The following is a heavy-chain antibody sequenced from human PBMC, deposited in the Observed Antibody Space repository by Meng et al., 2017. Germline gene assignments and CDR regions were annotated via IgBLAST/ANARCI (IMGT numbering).Heavy chain of an antibody. D-gene: IGHD5-12*01. CDR1: GFTFSSYE. CDR3: ARDYERGYSGYDLDFYYYYGMDV. CDR2: ISSSGSTI. V-gene: IGHV3-48*03. Sequence: GGSLRLSCAAPGFTFSSYEMNWVRQAPGKGLEWVSYISSSGSTIYYADSVKGRFTISRDNAKNSLYLQMNSLRAEDTAVYYCARDYERGYSGYDLDFYYYYGMDVWGQGTTVTCYS. J-gene: IGHJ6*01.